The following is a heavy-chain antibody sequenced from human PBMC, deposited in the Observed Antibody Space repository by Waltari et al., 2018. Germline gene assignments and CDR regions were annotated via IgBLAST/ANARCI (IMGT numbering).Heavy chain of an antibody. V-gene: IGHV4-34*01. Sequence: QVQLQQWGAGLLKPSETLSLTCAVYGGSFSGYYWSWIRQPPGKGLEWIGEINHSGSTNYNPSLKSRVTISVDTSKNQFSLKLSSVTAADTAVYYCARVRRPIKWSRGYFDYWGQGTLVTVSS. CDR2: INHSGST. CDR1: GGSFSGYY. D-gene: IGHD1-26*01. J-gene: IGHJ4*02. CDR3: ARVRRPIKWSRGYFDY.